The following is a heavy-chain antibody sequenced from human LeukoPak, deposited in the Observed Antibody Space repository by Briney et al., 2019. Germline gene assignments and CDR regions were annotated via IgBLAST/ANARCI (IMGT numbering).Heavy chain of an antibody. V-gene: IGHV3-30*02. D-gene: IGHD2-2*02. CDR2: IRYDGSNK. CDR1: GFTFSSYG. J-gene: IGHJ5*02. CDR3: ARRPVVPAAIHTRDWFDP. Sequence: PGGSLRLSCAASGFTFSSYGMHWVRQAPGKGLEWVAFIRYDGSNKYYADSVKGRFTISRDNSKNTLYLQMNSLRAEDTAVYYCARRPVVPAAIHTRDWFDPWGQGALVTVSS.